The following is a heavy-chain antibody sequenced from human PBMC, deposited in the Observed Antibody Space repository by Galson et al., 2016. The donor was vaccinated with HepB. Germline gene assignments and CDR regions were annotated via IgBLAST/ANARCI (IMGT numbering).Heavy chain of an antibody. CDR2: VKQDGSEK. V-gene: IGHV3-7*04. CDR3: GRAQWIPARRGADLDY. CDR1: GFPLSSFW. J-gene: IGHJ4*02. Sequence: SLRLSCAASGFPLSSFWMNWVRQAPGKGLQWVANVKQDGSEKYYAESVKGRFTISRDHARYSMFLQMNSLRPDDTAVYYCGRAQWIPARRGADLDYWGQGILVTVSS. D-gene: IGHD5-18*01.